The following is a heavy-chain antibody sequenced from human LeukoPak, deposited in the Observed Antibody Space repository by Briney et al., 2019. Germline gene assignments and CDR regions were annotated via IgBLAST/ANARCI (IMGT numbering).Heavy chain of an antibody. CDR3: ARDRNDILTGYYMGNYYYYGMDV. J-gene: IGHJ6*02. V-gene: IGHV1-2*04. CDR2: INPNSGGT. Sequence: ASVKVSCKASGYTFTGYYMRWVRQAPGQGLEWMGWINPNSGGTNYAQKFQGWVTMTRDTSISTAYMELSRLRSDDTAVYYCARDRNDILTGYYMGNYYYYGMDVWGQGTTVTVSS. CDR1: GYTFTGYY. D-gene: IGHD3-9*01.